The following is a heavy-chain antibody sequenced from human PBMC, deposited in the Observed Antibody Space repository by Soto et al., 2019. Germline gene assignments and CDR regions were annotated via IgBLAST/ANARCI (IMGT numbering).Heavy chain of an antibody. D-gene: IGHD1-26*01. J-gene: IGHJ6*02. CDR2: NYHSGST. CDR1: GGSISSSNW. V-gene: IGHV4-4*02. Sequence: QVQLQESGPGLVKPSGTLSLTCAVSGGSISSSNWWSWVRQPPGKGLEWIGENYHSGSTNYNPSLKSRLSISVDKSKHQVSPELSSVTAADPALYYFARVGGSYYYRMDVWSQGTTVTVSS. CDR3: ARVGGSYYYRMDV.